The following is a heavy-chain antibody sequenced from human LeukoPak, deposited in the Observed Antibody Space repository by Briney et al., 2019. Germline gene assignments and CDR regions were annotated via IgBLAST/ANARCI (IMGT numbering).Heavy chain of an antibody. V-gene: IGHV1-2*04. CDR3: ARGRSATPPVDY. CDR1: GYTFTGYY. Sequence: HRASVKVSCKASGYTFTGYYMHWVRQAPGQGLEWMGWINPNSGGTNYAQKFQGWVTMTRDTSISTAYMELSRLRSDDTAVYYCARGRSATPPVDYWGQGTLVTVSS. CDR2: INPNSGGT. J-gene: IGHJ4*02. D-gene: IGHD3-10*01.